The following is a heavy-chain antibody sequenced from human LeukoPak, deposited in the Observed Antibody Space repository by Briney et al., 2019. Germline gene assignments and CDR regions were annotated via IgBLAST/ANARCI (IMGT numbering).Heavy chain of an antibody. J-gene: IGHJ3*02. CDR3: ARDLLWFGEGDGDTFGI. V-gene: IGHV3-48*01. CDR1: GFTFSSYN. CDR2: ISSRSSTI. D-gene: IGHD3-10*01. Sequence: GSLRLSCAASGFTFSSYNMNWVRQAPGKGLEWVSYISSRSSTIYYADSVKGRFTIPRDNVKNSLYLQMNSLRAEDTAVYYCARDLLWFGEGDGDTFGIWGQGTMVTVSS.